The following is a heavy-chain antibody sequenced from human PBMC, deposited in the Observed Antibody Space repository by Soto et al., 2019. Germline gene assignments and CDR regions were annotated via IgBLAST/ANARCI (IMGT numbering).Heavy chain of an antibody. J-gene: IGHJ2*01. CDR2: ISGGGDAT. V-gene: IGHV3-23*01. Sequence: EVQLLESGGGLVQPGESLRLSCAGSGFTFINYAMNWVRQAPGKGLEWVSSISGGGDATFFADSVRGRFTISRDNSKNTVTLQMNSLGVDDTAVYYCARKILGSTSRPNYWYFDLWGRGTLVTVSS. CDR3: ARKILGSTSRPNYWYFDL. CDR1: GFTFINYA. D-gene: IGHD2-2*01.